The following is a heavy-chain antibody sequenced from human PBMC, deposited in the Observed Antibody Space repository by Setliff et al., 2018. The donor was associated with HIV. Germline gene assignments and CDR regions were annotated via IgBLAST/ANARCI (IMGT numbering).Heavy chain of an antibody. CDR3: ARGRNYDSSGYGDYYYYMDV. V-gene: IGHV1-69*13. CDR2: IIPIFGTT. CDR1: GGTFSSYP. Sequence: ASVKVSCKASGGTFSSYPISWVRQAPGQGLEWMGGIIPIFGTTHYAQKFQGRVTVTADESTSTAYMQLSSLRSDDTAVYYCARGRNYDSSGYGDYYYYMDVWGKGATVTVSS. J-gene: IGHJ6*03. D-gene: IGHD3-22*01.